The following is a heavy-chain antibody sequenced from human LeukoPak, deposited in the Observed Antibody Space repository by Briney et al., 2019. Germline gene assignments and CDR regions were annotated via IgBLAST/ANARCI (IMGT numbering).Heavy chain of an antibody. CDR2: INQDDSQI. J-gene: IGHJ4*02. V-gene: IGHV3-7*04. Sequence: GGSLRLSCAAFGFTFSSYWMSWVRQAPGKGLEWVANINQDDSQIYYVDSVKGRFTISRDNARNSLYLQMNSLRAEDTAVYYCVRALGGDATSWDYFDYWGQGTLVTVSS. D-gene: IGHD2-15*01. CDR1: GFTFSSYW. CDR3: VRALGGDATSWDYFDY.